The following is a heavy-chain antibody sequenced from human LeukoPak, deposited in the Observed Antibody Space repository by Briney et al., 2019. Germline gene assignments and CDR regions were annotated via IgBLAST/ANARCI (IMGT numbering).Heavy chain of an antibody. V-gene: IGHV1-2*02. Sequence: GASVKVSCKASGYTFTGYYMHWVRQGPGLGLEWMGWINPNSGGTNYAQKFQGKVTMTRDTSISTAYMELSRLRSDDTAVYYCARGIIAAAGIGYWGQGTLVTVSS. J-gene: IGHJ4*02. CDR1: GYTFTGYY. CDR2: INPNSGGT. CDR3: ARGIIAAAGIGY. D-gene: IGHD6-13*01.